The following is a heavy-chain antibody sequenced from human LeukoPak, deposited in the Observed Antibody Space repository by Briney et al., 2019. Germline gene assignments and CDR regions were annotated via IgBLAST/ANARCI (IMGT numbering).Heavy chain of an antibody. Sequence: PGGSLRLSCAASGFTFSDYYMSWIRQAPGKGLEWVSYISSSGSTIYYADSVKGRFTISRDNAKNSLYLQMNSLRAEDTAVYYCARDLIAAAGTLSPLWYYYGMDVWGKGTTVTVSS. CDR1: GFTFSDYY. CDR3: ARDLIAAAGTLSPLWYYYGMDV. D-gene: IGHD6-13*01. V-gene: IGHV3-11*04. J-gene: IGHJ6*04. CDR2: ISSSGSTI.